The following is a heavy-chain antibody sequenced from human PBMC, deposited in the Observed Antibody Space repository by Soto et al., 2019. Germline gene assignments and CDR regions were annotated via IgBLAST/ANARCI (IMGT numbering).Heavy chain of an antibody. CDR2: INHSGST. V-gene: IGHV4-34*01. Sequence: SETLSLTCAVYGGSFSGYYWSWIRQPPGKGLEWIGEINHSGSTNYNPSLKSRVTISVDTSKNQFYLKLSSVTAADTAVYYCARSPGPYCSGGSCYPNWFDPWGQGTLVTVSS. J-gene: IGHJ5*02. CDR1: GGSFSGYY. CDR3: ARSPGPYCSGGSCYPNWFDP. D-gene: IGHD2-15*01.